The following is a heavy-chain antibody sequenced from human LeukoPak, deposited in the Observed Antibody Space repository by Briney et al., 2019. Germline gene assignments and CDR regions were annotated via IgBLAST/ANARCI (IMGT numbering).Heavy chain of an antibody. D-gene: IGHD2-15*01. Sequence: GGSLRLSCAASGFIFSQFPMHWVRQAPGKGLEWVAVISLAGTTKYYADSVKGRFSTSRDNAKSTLSLQMSSLRPGDTAVYYCAREYCAGASCYWYYFDYWGQGTLVTVSS. V-gene: IGHV3-30-3*01. CDR1: GFIFSQFP. CDR2: ISLAGTTK. CDR3: AREYCAGASCYWYYFDY. J-gene: IGHJ4*02.